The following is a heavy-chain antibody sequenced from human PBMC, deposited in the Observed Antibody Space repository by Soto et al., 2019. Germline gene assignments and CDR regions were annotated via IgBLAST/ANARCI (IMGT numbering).Heavy chain of an antibody. CDR3: ARLVVAGITYCFDS. J-gene: IGHJ4*02. D-gene: IGHD2-15*01. Sequence: QITLKESGPTLVKPTQTLTLTCTFSGFSLSSSGVGVGWIRQPPGKALEWLTFIYWDDDKRYSPSLKSRLTITKDTSNNQVVLTLTNMDPVDTATYNCARLVVAGITYCFDSWGQGTLLTVSS. V-gene: IGHV2-5*02. CDR1: GFSLSSSGVG. CDR2: IYWDDDK.